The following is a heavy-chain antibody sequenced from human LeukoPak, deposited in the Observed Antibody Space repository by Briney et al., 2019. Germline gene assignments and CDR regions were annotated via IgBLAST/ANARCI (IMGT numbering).Heavy chain of an antibody. CDR1: GGSISSGDYY. CDR2: IYYSGST. Sequence: PSETLSLTCTVSGGSISSGDYYWSWIRQPPGKGLEWIGYIYYSGSTYYNPSLKSRVTISVDTSKNPFSLKLSSVTAADTAVYYCARGSFPGSLGSDYWGQGTLVTVSS. D-gene: IGHD3-16*01. CDR3: ARGSFPGSLGSDY. V-gene: IGHV4-30-4*01. J-gene: IGHJ4*02.